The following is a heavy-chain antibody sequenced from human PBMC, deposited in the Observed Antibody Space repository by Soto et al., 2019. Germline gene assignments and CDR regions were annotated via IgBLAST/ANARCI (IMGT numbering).Heavy chain of an antibody. CDR2: IYWDDDK. D-gene: IGHD5-12*01. CDR3: AHKGDGYRGFKY. Sequence: QITLKESGPTLVKPTQTLTLTCTLSGFSLSTSGAGVGWIRQPPGKALEWLALIYWDDDKGYSPSLKSRLTITKDTSKNQVVLTMTNMDPVDTATYYCAHKGDGYRGFKYWGQGTLVTDSS. CDR1: GFSLSTSGAG. J-gene: IGHJ4*02. V-gene: IGHV2-5*02.